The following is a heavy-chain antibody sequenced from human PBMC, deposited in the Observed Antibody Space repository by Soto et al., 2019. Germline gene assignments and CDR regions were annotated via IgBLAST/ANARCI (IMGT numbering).Heavy chain of an antibody. Sequence: GESLKISCKVSGDSFTGFWIGWVRQVPGKGLEWLGSIYPRDSDTRYSPSFQGQVTISADKSLSTAYLQWNSLQASDTAIYYCTRQHPLDSRVWYTWGQGTLVTVSS. V-gene: IGHV5-51*01. CDR1: GDSFTGFW. CDR2: IYPRDSDT. D-gene: IGHD6-19*01. J-gene: IGHJ4*02. CDR3: TRQHPLDSRVWYT.